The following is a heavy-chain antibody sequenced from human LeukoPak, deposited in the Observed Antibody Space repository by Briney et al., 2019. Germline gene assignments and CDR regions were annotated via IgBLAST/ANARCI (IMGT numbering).Heavy chain of an antibody. V-gene: IGHV3-74*01. CDR3: ARDPEYSSGWFGLDV. J-gene: IGHJ6*02. CDR1: GFTFSNDW. CDR2: IKSDGVSA. Sequence: GGSLRLSCAASGFTFSNDWMHWVRQEAGRGLVWVARIKSDGVSADYADSVKGRFTVSRDNAKKMVFLQMNSLRAEDSALYYCARDPEYSSGWFGLDVWGQGATVTVSS. D-gene: IGHD6-19*01.